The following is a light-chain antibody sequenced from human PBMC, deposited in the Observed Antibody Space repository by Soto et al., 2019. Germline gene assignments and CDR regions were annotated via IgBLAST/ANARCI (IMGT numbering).Light chain of an antibody. CDR2: GAS. CDR1: QSVSSSY. V-gene: IGKV3-20*01. CDR3: QQYGSSPLT. J-gene: IGKJ4*01. Sequence: EIVLTQSPGTLSLSPGERATLSCRASQSVSSSYLAWYQQKPGQAPRLLIYGASSRATDIPDRFSGSGSGTDFTLTISRLEPEDFAVYYCQQYGSSPLTFGGGTEVEIK.